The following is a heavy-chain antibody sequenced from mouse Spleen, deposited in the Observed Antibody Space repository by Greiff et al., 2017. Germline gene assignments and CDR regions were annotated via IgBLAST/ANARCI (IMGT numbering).Heavy chain of an antibody. J-gene: IGHJ2*01. Sequence: QVQLQQSGAELVRPGTSVKMSCKASGYTFTNYWIGWAKQRPGHGLEWIGDIYPGGGYTNYNEKFKGKATLTADKSSSTAYMQFSSLTSEDSAIYYCARKDDYDRDFDYWGQGTTLPVSS. V-gene: IGHV1-63*01. CDR3: ARKDDYDRDFDY. CDR1: GYTFTNYW. CDR2: IYPGGGYT. D-gene: IGHD2-4*01.